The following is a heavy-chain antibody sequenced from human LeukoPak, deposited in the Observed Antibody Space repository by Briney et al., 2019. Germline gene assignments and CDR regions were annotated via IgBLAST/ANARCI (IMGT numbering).Heavy chain of an antibody. J-gene: IGHJ4*02. CDR2: ISSSGSTI. CDR1: GFTFSSYE. V-gene: IGHV3-48*03. CDR3: ARDRGRSGGSCYFDY. D-gene: IGHD2-15*01. Sequence: GGSLRLSCAASGFTFSSYEMNWVRQAPGKGLEWVSYISSSGSTIYYADSVKGRFTISRDNAKNSLYLQMNSLRAEDTAVYYCARDRGRSGGSCYFDYWGQGTLVTVSS.